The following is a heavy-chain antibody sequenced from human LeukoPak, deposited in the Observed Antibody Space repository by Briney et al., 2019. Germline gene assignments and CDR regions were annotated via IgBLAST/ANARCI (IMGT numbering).Heavy chain of an antibody. CDR1: GYTFTSYG. V-gene: IGHV1-8*01. CDR3: ARGPPNWGFDY. Sequence: ASVKVSCKASGYTFTSYGINWVRQATGQGLEWMGWMSPNSGNTGYAQKFQGRVTMTRNTSISTAYMQLSSLRSEDTAVYYCARGPPNWGFDYWGQGTLVTVSS. CDR2: MSPNSGNT. J-gene: IGHJ4*02. D-gene: IGHD7-27*01.